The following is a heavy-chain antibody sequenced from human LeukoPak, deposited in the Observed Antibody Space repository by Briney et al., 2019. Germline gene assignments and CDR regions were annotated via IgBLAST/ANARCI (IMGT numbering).Heavy chain of an antibody. J-gene: IGHJ4*02. CDR3: AKDRYYYDSSYYFDY. Sequence: GGSLRLSCAASGFTFNTYSMNWVRQAPGKGLEWVSFISRVISTVYYADSVKGRFTISRDNSKNTLYLQMNSLRAEDTAVYYCAKDRYYYDSSYYFDYWGQGTLVTVSS. D-gene: IGHD3-22*01. CDR1: GFTFNTYS. V-gene: IGHV3-48*01. CDR2: ISRVISTV.